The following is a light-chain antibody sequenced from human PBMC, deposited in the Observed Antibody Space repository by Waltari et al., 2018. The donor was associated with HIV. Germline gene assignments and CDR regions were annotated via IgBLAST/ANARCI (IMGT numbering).Light chain of an antibody. J-gene: IGLJ3*02. Sequence: QSVVTQPPSVSGTPGQPVTIPCSGSTSNIGLKTVNCYQHLPGTAPKRLIYGNYQRPSGVPDRFSASKSGTSASLAISGLQSEDEADYYCASWDASLNGWVFGGGTKLTVL. V-gene: IGLV1-44*01. CDR2: GNY. CDR1: TSNIGLKT. CDR3: ASWDASLNGWV.